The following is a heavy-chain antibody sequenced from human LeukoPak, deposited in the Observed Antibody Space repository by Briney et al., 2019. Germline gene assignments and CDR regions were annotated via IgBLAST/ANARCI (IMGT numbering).Heavy chain of an antibody. V-gene: IGHV3-9*01. Sequence: GRSLRLSCAASGFTFYDYAMHWVPHAPGKGLEWVSGISWNSGSIVYADSVKGRFTISRDNAKNSLYLQMNSLRAEDTALYYCARSSGYSGYDTIDYWGQGTLVTVSS. J-gene: IGHJ4*02. D-gene: IGHD5-12*01. CDR2: ISWNSGSI. CDR1: GFTFYDYA. CDR3: ARSSGYSGYDTIDY.